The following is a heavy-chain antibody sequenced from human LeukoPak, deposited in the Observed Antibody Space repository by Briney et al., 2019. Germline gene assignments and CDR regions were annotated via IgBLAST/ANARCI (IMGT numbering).Heavy chain of an antibody. Sequence: GGSLRLSCAASGFTFSNAWMSWVRQAPGKGLEWVSDISASGGSTYYADSVKGRFTISRDNSKNTLYLQMNSLRVEDTAVYYCAKEGIWFGQFAFDSWGQGALVTVSS. CDR3: AKEGIWFGQFAFDS. V-gene: IGHV3-23*01. CDR1: GFTFSNAW. CDR2: ISASGGST. D-gene: IGHD3-10*01. J-gene: IGHJ4*02.